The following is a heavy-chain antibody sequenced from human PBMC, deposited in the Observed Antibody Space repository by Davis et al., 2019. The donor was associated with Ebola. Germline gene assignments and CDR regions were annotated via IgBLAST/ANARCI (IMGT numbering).Heavy chain of an antibody. D-gene: IGHD6-19*01. Sequence: AASVKVSCKASGYTFTSCYMHWVRQAPGQGLEWMGRIIPVVDTKDYAQKFQGRVTITTDTSASTAYLDLSSLRSDDTAVFYCARATFGYNSGWYADYWGQGTLVTVSS. CDR3: ARATFGYNSGWYADY. V-gene: IGHV1-46*01. CDR2: IIPVVDTK. CDR1: GYTFTSCY. J-gene: IGHJ4*02.